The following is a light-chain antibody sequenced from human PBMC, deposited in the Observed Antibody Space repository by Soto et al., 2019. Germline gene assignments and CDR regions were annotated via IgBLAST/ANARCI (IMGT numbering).Light chain of an antibody. V-gene: IGLV2-14*01. CDR1: SSDVGAYNY. J-gene: IGLJ2*01. CDR2: EVT. CDR3: SSYISTSAVV. Sequence: QSALAQPASVSGSPGQSITISCTGTSSDVGAYNYVSWYQHHPGKAPKLMIYEVTNRPSGVSNRFSGSKSGNTASLTISGLQAEDEADYYCSSYISTSAVVFGGGTKVIVL.